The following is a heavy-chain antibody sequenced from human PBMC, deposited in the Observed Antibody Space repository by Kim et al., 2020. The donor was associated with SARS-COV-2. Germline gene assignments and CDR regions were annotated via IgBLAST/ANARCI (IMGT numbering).Heavy chain of an antibody. CDR3: ARGITGTYRGNYFDY. D-gene: IGHD1-7*01. J-gene: IGHJ4*02. Sequence: PSLKSRVPLSVDTSKNQFSLKLSSVTAADTAVYYCARGITGTYRGNYFDYWGQGTLVTVSS. V-gene: IGHV4-34*01.